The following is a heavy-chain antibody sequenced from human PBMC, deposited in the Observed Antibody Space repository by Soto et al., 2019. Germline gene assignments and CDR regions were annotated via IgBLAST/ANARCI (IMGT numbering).Heavy chain of an antibody. CDR1: GGYISTYY. J-gene: IGHJ4*02. D-gene: IGHD6-19*01. V-gene: IGHV4-4*07. Sequence: SETLSVTCNVSGGYISTYYWSWIRQPAGKGLEWIGRIHASGNTDYNPSLKSRVTMSVDTSKNQFSLRLTSLTAADTAVYYCARTPGWYFDVWGQGTLVTVSS. CDR3: ARTPGWYFDV. CDR2: IHASGNT.